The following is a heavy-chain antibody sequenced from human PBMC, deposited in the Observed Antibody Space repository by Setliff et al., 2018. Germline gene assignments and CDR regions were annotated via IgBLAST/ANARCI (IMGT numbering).Heavy chain of an antibody. J-gene: IGHJ6*03. Sequence: ASVKVSCKVSGYRLIEVSMHWVRQAPGKGLEWMGGFDPEDEETIYAQKFQGRVTITRNTSISTAYMELSSLRSEDTAVYYCARSGGGYDFWSGYLVSHYYYYYYMDVWGKGTTVTVSS. CDR1: GYRLIEVS. V-gene: IGHV1-24*01. CDR2: FDPEDEET. CDR3: ARSGGGYDFWSGYLVSHYYYYYYMDV. D-gene: IGHD3-3*01.